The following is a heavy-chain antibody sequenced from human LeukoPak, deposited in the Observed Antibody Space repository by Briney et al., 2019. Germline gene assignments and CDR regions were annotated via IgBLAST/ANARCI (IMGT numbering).Heavy chain of an antibody. V-gene: IGHV3-48*04. CDR2: ISSSSSTI. CDR3: ARDRGGYESDY. Sequence: GGSLRLSCAASGFTFSSYSMNWVRQAPGKGLEWVSYISSSSSTIYYADSVKGRFTISRDNAKNSLYLQMNSLRAEDTAVYYCARDRGGYESDYWGQGTLVTVSS. CDR1: GFTFSSYS. J-gene: IGHJ4*02. D-gene: IGHD3-10*01.